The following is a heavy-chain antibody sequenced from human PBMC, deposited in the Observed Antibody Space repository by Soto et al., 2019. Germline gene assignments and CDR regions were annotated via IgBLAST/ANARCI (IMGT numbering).Heavy chain of an antibody. J-gene: IGHJ4*02. V-gene: IGHV1-18*01. D-gene: IGHD3-10*01. CDR3: AGDRGGSGSYSLY. CDR1: GYTFTSYG. Sequence: QVQLVQSGAEVKKPGASVKVSCKASGYTFTSYGISWVRQAPGQGLEWMGWISAYNGNTNYAQKLQGRVTMTTDTPTSTAYMELGSLISDDTAVYYGAGDRGGSGSYSLYWGQGTLVTVSS. CDR2: ISAYNGNT.